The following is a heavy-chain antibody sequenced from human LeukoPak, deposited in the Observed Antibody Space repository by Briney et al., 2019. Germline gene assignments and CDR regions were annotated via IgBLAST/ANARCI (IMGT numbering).Heavy chain of an antibody. V-gene: IGHV4-4*02. D-gene: IGHD6-19*01. CDR1: GGSISSSNW. CDR3: ARSAVAGTNYYYGMDV. Sequence: PSGTLSLTCAVSGGSISSSNWWSWVRPPPGEGLEWIGEIYHSGSTNYNPSLKSRVTISVDKSKNQFSLKLSSVTAADTAVYYCARSAVAGTNYYYGMDVWGQGTTVTVSS. CDR2: IYHSGST. J-gene: IGHJ6*02.